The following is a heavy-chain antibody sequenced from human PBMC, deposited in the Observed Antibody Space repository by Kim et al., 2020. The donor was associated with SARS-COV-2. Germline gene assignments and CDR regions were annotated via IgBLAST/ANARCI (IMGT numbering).Heavy chain of an antibody. V-gene: IGHV1-2*02. D-gene: IGHD2-15*01. Sequence: ASVKVSCKASGYTFTGYFMHWVRQAPGQGLEWLGWINPQTGDTNYAQKFQDRVTMTRDTSISAAYMELSRLTSYDTAVYYCARFSGYCSGGGCYQNWFDPWGQGTLVTVSS. CDR2: INPQTGDT. CDR1: GYTFTGYF. CDR3: ARFSGYCSGGGCYQNWFDP. J-gene: IGHJ5*02.